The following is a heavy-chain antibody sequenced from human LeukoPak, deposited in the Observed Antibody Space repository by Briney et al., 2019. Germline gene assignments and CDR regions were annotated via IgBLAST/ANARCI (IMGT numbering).Heavy chain of an antibody. J-gene: IGHJ4*02. CDR2: IFYSGNT. CDR1: GGSIMRSYY. V-gene: IGHV4-39*01. Sequence: SETLSLTCTVSGGSIMRSYYWGWIRQPPGKGLEWIGSIFYSGNTYYNPSLKTRVTISVDTSKNQFSLKLNSVTAADTAVYYCARHGHHYYASGGFDYWGQGTLVTVSS. CDR3: ARHGHHYYASGGFDY. D-gene: IGHD3-10*01.